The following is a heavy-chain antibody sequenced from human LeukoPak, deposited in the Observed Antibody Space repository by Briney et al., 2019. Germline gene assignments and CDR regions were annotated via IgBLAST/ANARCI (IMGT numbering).Heavy chain of an antibody. CDR1: GFTFSSQA. D-gene: IGHD3-10*01. CDR2: ISATGGSS. J-gene: IGHJ4*02. CDR3: ARDDYGSGSWSDY. Sequence: GGSLGLSCAVSGFTFSSQAMSWVRQAPGKWLEWVSAISATGGSSYYTDSVKGRFTISRDNAKNSLYLQMNSLRAEDTALYYCARDDYGSGSWSDYWGQGTLVTVFS. V-gene: IGHV3-23*01.